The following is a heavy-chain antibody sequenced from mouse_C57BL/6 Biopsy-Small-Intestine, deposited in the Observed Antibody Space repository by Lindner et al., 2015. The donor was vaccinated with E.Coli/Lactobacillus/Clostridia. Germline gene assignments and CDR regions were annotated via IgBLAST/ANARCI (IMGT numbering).Heavy chain of an antibody. CDR1: GYTFTGYW. J-gene: IGHJ4*01. D-gene: IGHD1-1*01. CDR3: ARYEDYYGSSYAMDY. CDR2: FYPGSGSV. V-gene: IGHV1-62-2*01. Sequence: VQLQESGAELMKPGASVKLSCKATGYTFTGYWIEWIKQRPGQGLEWIGWFYPGSGSVKYNEKFKDKATLTADKSSSTVYMELSRLTSEDSAVYFCARYEDYYGSSYAMDYWGQGTSVTVSS.